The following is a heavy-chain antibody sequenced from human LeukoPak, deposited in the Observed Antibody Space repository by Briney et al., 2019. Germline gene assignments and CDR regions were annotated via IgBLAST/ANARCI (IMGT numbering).Heavy chain of an antibody. CDR3: TTENYSTSCYYFDY. CDR1: GFTSSNAW. CDR2: IKSKTDGGTT. V-gene: IGHV3-15*01. J-gene: IGHJ4*02. D-gene: IGHD2-2*01. Sequence: GGCLRLSRAASGFTSSNAWMSCVPDAPGRGWEWGGRIKSKTDGGTTDYAAPVRGRFTISRDDSKNTLYLQMNSLKTEDTAVYYCTTENYSTSCYYFDYWGQGTLVTVSS.